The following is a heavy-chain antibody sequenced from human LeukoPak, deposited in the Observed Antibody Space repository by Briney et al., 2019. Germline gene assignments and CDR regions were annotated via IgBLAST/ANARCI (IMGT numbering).Heavy chain of an antibody. V-gene: IGHV1-2*02. CDR1: GYTFTGYY. CDR2: INPNSGGT. Sequence: ASVKVSCKASGYTFTGYYMHWVRQAPGQGLEWMGWINPNSGGTNYAQKFQGRVTMTRDTSISTAYMELSRLRSDNTAVYYCARRGIAATGGLVYFDYWGQGTLVTVSS. CDR3: ARRGIAATGGLVYFDY. D-gene: IGHD6-13*01. J-gene: IGHJ4*02.